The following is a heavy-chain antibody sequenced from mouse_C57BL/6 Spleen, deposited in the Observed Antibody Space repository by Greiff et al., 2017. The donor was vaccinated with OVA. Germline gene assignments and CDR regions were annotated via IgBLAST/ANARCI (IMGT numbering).Heavy chain of an antibody. J-gene: IGHJ2*01. D-gene: IGHD2-1*01. V-gene: IGHV1-18*01. Sequence: VQLQQSGPELVKPGASVKIPCKASGYTFTDYNMDWVKQSHGKSLEWIGDINPNNGGTIYNQKFKGKATLTVDKSSSTAYMELRSLTSEDTAVYYCARRDVNLYYFDYWGQGTTLTVSS. CDR1: GYTFTDYN. CDR2: INPNNGGT. CDR3: ARRDVNLYYFDY.